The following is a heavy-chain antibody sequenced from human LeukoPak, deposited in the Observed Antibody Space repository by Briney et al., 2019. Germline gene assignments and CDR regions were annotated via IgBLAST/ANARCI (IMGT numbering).Heavy chain of an antibody. V-gene: IGHV3-33*01. CDR2: IWYDGSNK. CDR3: ARDRMAYYYDSSGYYSYFDY. J-gene: IGHJ4*02. D-gene: IGHD3-22*01. CDR1: GFTFSSYG. Sequence: GGSLRLSCAASGFTFSSYGMPWVRQAPGKGLEWVAVIWYDGSNKYYADSVKGRFTISRDNSKNTLYLQMNSLRAEDTAVYYCARDRMAYYYDSSGYYSYFDYWGQGTLVTVSS.